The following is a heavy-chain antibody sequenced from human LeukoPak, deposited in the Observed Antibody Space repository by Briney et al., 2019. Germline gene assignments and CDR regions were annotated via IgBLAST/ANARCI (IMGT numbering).Heavy chain of an antibody. J-gene: IGHJ3*02. CDR3: AKSREEIRGLDAFDI. Sequence: SETLSLTCTVSGGSISSSSYCWNWIRQHPGKGLEWIGYIYYSGSTYYNPSLKSRVALSVDTSKNQFSLKLSSLTAADTAVYYCAKSREEIRGLDAFDIWGQGTMVTVSS. D-gene: IGHD5-24*01. CDR2: IYYSGST. V-gene: IGHV4-31*03. CDR1: GGSISSSSYC.